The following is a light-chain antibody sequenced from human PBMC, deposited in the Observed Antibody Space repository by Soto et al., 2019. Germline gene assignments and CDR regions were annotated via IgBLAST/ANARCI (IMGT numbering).Light chain of an antibody. CDR3: QKSYTTPLN. CDR1: QSFDVW. CDR2: DVS. Sequence: DIQMTQSPSTLSASVVNRFTITCRASQSFDVWLAWYQHTPGGAPQLLIYDVSTLQGGVPSRFSGSGSGTDFTLTISSLQPEDFATYYCQKSYTTPLNCGGGNKGDIK. J-gene: IGKJ4*01. V-gene: IGKV1-39*01.